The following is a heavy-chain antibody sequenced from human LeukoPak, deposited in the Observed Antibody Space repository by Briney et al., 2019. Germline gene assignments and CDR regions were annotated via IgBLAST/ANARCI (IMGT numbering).Heavy chain of an antibody. Sequence: SETLSLTCTVSGASTISYYWSWIRQPPGKGLEWIGYFYYSGGANYNPSLKGRATVSLDTSKNQFFLNLASVAAADSAVYYCARGRTDAAVAGNFDYWGQGTLVTVSS. V-gene: IGHV4-59*01. CDR2: FYYSGGA. D-gene: IGHD6-19*01. J-gene: IGHJ4*02. CDR1: GASTISYY. CDR3: ARGRTDAAVAGNFDY.